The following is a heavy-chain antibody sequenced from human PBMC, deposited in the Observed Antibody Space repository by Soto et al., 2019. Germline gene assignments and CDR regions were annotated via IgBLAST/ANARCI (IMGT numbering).Heavy chain of an antibody. CDR1: GYTFTSYT. D-gene: IGHD3-3*01. Sequence: ASVKVSCKASGYTFTSYTISWVRQAPGQGLEWMGWISAYNGNTNYAQKLQGRVTMTTDTSTSTAYMELRSLRSDDTAVYYCARDFVFWSAYYPNPYNGFDPWGQGTLVTVSP. V-gene: IGHV1-18*01. J-gene: IGHJ5*02. CDR3: ARDFVFWSAYYPNPYNGFDP. CDR2: ISAYNGNT.